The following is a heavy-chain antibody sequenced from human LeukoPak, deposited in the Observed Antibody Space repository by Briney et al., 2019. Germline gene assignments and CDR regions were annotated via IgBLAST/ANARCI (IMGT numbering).Heavy chain of an antibody. CDR1: GGSISSYY. V-gene: IGHV4-59*01. CDR2: IYYSGST. CDR3: AAPAYGSGSYYQFDY. J-gene: IGHJ4*02. D-gene: IGHD3-10*01. Sequence: PSETLSLTCTVSGGSISSYYWSWIRQPPGKGLEWIGYIYYSGSTNYNPSLKSRVTISVDTSKNQFSLKLSSVTAADTAVYYCAAPAYGSGSYYQFDYWGQGTLVTVSS.